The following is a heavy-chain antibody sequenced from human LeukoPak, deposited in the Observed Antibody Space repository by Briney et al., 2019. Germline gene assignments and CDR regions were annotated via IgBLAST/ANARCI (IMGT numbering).Heavy chain of an antibody. Sequence: SETLSLTCAVYGGSFSGYYWSWIRQPPGKGLEWIGGINHSGSTNYNPSLKSRVTISVDTSKNQFSLKLSSVTAADTAVYYCARDVNSSGWVAYWGQGTLVTVSS. CDR2: INHSGST. CDR3: ARDVNSSGWVAY. V-gene: IGHV4-34*01. D-gene: IGHD6-19*01. J-gene: IGHJ4*02. CDR1: GGSFSGYY.